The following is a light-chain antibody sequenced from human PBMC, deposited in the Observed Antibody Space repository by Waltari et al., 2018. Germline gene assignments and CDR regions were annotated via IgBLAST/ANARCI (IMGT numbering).Light chain of an antibody. V-gene: IGKV3-11*01. CDR2: RTS. CDR3: QQRNT. J-gene: IGKJ5*01. Sequence: DIVLTQSPATLSLSPGERAVLSCRASQSVSTSLAWYQQKPGQAPRLVIYRTSNSVNDFPARFSGSGSGTDFSLTISSVEPEDFAVYYCQQRNTFGQGTRLEIK. CDR1: QSVSTS.